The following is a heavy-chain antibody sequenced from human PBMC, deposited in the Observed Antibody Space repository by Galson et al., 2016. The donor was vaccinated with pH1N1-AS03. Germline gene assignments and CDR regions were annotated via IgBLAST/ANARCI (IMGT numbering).Heavy chain of an antibody. D-gene: IGHD4-17*01. CDR3: ARRVYGDYVNWFDP. V-gene: IGHV4-39*01. CDR2: IYYSGST. Sequence: SETLSLTCTVSGGSISSSSYYWGWIRQPPGKGLEWIGSIYYSGSTYYNPSLKSRVTISVDTSKNQFSLKLSSVTAADTAVYYCARRVYGDYVNWFDPWDQGTLVTVSS. J-gene: IGHJ5*02. CDR1: GGSISSSSYY.